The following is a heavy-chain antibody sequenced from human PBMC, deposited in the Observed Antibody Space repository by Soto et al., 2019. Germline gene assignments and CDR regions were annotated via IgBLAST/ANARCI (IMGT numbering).Heavy chain of an antibody. CDR3: ATQDRSGYYSCATDV. CDR1: GYTLTELS. J-gene: IGHJ6*02. V-gene: IGHV1-24*01. D-gene: IGHD2-15*01. CDR2: FDPEDGET. Sequence: DSVKVSCKVSGYTLTELSMHWVRQAPGKGLEWMGGFDPEDGETIYAQKFQGRVTMTEDTSTDTAYMELSSLRSEDTAVYYCATQDRSGYYSCATDVSGQGTTVTVS.